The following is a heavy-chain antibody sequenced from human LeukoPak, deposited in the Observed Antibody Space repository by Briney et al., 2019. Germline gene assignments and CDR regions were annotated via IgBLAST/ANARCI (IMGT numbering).Heavy chain of an antibody. V-gene: IGHV4-59*01. J-gene: IGHJ4*02. D-gene: IGHD5-24*01. CDR1: GGSISSYY. CDR2: IYYSGST. Sequence: SETLSLTCTVSGGSISSYYWSWIRQPPGKGLEWIGYIYYSGSTNYNPSLKSRVTISVDTPKNQFSLKLSSVTAADTAVYYCARVVVEMATMNPLFDYWGQGTLVTVSS. CDR3: ARVVVEMATMNPLFDY.